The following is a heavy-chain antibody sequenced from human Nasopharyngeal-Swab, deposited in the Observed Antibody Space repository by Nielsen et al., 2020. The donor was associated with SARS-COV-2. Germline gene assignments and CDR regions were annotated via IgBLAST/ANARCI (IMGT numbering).Heavy chain of an antibody. CDR2: ISAYNGNT. CDR1: GYTFTSYG. D-gene: IGHD2-15*01. V-gene: IGHV1-18*01. J-gene: IGHJ4*02. Sequence: ASVKVSCKASGYTFTSYGISWVRQAPGQGLEWMGWISAYNGNTNYAQKLQGRVTMTRDTSTSTVYMELSSLRSEDTAVYYCARDGPGYCSGGSCYLFDYWGQGTLVTVSS. CDR3: ARDGPGYCSGGSCYLFDY.